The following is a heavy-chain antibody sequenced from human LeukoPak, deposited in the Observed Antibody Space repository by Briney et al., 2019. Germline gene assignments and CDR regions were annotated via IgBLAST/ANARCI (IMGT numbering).Heavy chain of an antibody. CDR1: GFTFSSYA. CDR3: AKAMWIDGYDYPAYYYYYMDV. J-gene: IGHJ6*03. D-gene: IGHD5-12*01. Sequence: QPGGSLRLSCAASGFTFSSYAMSWVRQAPGKGLEWVSANSGSGGSTYYADSVKGRFTISRDNSKNTLYLQMNSLRAEDTAVYYCAKAMWIDGYDYPAYYYYYMDVWGKGTTVTVSS. V-gene: IGHV3-23*01. CDR2: NSGSGGST.